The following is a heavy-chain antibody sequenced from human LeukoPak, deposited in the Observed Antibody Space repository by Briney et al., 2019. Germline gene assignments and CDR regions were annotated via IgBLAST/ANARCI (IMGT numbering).Heavy chain of an antibody. CDR2: VSRSASPI. V-gene: IGHV3-48*03. CDR3: ASRHERSGYYRYH. D-gene: IGHD3-3*01. J-gene: IGHJ4*02. Sequence: GSLRLSCAAAGFTFCSYEMMWVRQATGKGLEWVSYVSRSASPIDYADSVKGRFTISRDDAKNSLFLQMNNLRGEDTAVYYGASRHERSGYYRYHWGQGTLVTVSS. CDR1: GFTFCSYE.